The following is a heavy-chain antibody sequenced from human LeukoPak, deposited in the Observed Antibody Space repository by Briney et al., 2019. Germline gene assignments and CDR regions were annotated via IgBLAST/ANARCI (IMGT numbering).Heavy chain of an antibody. Sequence: ASVKVSCKASGYTFTSYAMNWVRQAPGQGLEWMGWINTNTGNPTYAQGFTGRFVFSLDTSVSTAYLQISSLKAEDTAVYYCAREAAEWELPSYYYYYYMDVWGKGTTVTVSS. J-gene: IGHJ6*03. V-gene: IGHV7-4-1*02. D-gene: IGHD1-26*01. CDR3: AREAAEWELPSYYYYYYMDV. CDR1: GYTFTSYA. CDR2: INTNTGNP.